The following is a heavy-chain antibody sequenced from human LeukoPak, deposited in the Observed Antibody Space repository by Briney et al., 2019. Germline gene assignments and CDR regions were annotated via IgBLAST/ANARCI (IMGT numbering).Heavy chain of an antibody. CDR3: SAYDFWSGSPLDC. V-gene: IGHV3-48*01. D-gene: IGHD3-3*01. J-gene: IGHJ4*02. CDR2: ISSSSSTI. Sequence: PGGSLRLSCAASGFTFSSHSMNWVRQAPGKGLEWVSYISSSSSTIYYADSVKGRFTISRDNAKNSLYLQMNSLRAEDTAVYYCSAYDFWSGSPLDCWGQGTLVTVPS. CDR1: GFTFSSHS.